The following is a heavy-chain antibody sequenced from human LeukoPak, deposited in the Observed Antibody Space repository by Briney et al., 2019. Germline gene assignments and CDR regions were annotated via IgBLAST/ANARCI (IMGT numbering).Heavy chain of an antibody. J-gene: IGHJ3*02. CDR2: IYYTGSI. CDR3: ASGSGSYPDGFDI. V-gene: IGHV4-39*07. D-gene: IGHD1-26*01. Sequence: SETLSLTCTVSGVSISSIHSYWGWIRQTPGKGLEWIGSIYYTGSIYYNPSLSSRVTISVDTSRNQFSLKLSSVTAADTAVYYCASGSGSYPDGFDIWGQGTMVTVSS. CDR1: GVSISSIHSY.